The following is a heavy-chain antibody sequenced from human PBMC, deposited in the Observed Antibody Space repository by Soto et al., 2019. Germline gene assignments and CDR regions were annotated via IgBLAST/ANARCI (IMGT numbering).Heavy chain of an antibody. CDR2: IYYSGST. J-gene: IGHJ4*02. D-gene: IGHD3-22*01. Sequence: QVQLQESGPGLVKPSQTLSLTCTVSGGSISSGGYYWSWIRQHPGKGLEWIGYIYYSGSTYYNPSLKSRVTISVDTSKDQYPLKLSSVTAADTAVYYCARVRSSSSGYYLVDYWGQGTLVTVSS. CDR3: ARVRSSSSGYYLVDY. CDR1: GGSISSGGYY. V-gene: IGHV4-31*03.